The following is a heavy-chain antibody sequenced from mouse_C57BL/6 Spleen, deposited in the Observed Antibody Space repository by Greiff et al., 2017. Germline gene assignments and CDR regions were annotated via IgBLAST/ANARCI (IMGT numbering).Heavy chain of an antibody. D-gene: IGHD2-3*01. CDR3: ARGDGYYFDY. CDR2: ISNGGGST. CDR1: GFTFSDYY. J-gene: IGHJ2*01. Sequence: DVHLVESGGGLVQPGGSLKLSCAASGFTFSDYYMYWVRQTPEKRLEWVAYISNGGGSTYYPDTVKGRFTISRDNAKNTLYLQMSRLKSEDTAMYYCARGDGYYFDYWGQGTTLTVSS. V-gene: IGHV5-12*01.